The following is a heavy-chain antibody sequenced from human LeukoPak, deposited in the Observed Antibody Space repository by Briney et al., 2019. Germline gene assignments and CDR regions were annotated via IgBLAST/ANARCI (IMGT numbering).Heavy chain of an antibody. J-gene: IGHJ4*02. CDR1: GYSFTSYW. CDR3: ARHSIGDPVDY. CDR2: IYPGDSDT. D-gene: IGHD3-10*01. Sequence: GESLKISCKGSGYSFTSYWSGWVGRMPGKGLEWMGIIYPGDSDTRYSPSFPGQVANSADKPISTAYRQWSSLKASDTAMYYCARHSIGDPVDYWGQGTLVTVSS. V-gene: IGHV5-51*02.